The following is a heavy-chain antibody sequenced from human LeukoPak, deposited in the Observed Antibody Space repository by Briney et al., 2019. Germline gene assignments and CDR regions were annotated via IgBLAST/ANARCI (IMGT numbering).Heavy chain of an antibody. CDR3: ARPQRYSGYDDAFDI. D-gene: IGHD5-12*01. CDR1: GYSFTSYW. J-gene: IGHJ3*02. Sequence: GESLKISCKGSGYSFTSYWIGWVRQMPGKGLEWMGIIYLGDSDTRYSPSFQGQVTISADKSISTSYLQWSSLKASDTAMYYCARPQRYSGYDDAFDIWGQGTMVTVSS. V-gene: IGHV5-51*01. CDR2: IYLGDSDT.